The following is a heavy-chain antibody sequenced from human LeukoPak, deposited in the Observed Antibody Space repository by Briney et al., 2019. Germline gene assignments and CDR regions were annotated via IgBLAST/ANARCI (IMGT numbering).Heavy chain of an antibody. CDR1: GLAFSDYW. CDR3: VRDGLASGEGLRDY. CDR2: IKPDGGHQ. D-gene: IGHD6-19*01. Sequence: GGSLRLSCAASGLAFSDYWMSWVRQAPGKGLEWVANIKPDGGHQNYVDSVKGRFTISRDNAKNSLYLQMDSLRAEDTAIYYCVRDGLASGEGLRDYWGQETLVTVSS. J-gene: IGHJ4*02. V-gene: IGHV3-7*01.